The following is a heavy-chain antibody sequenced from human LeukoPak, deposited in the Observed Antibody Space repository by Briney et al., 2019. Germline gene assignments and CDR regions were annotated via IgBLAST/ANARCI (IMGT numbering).Heavy chain of an antibody. CDR2: INPNSGGT. D-gene: IGHD6-19*01. Sequence: ASVKVSCKASGYTFTGYYMHRVRQAPGQGLEWMGWINPNSGGTNYAQKFQGWVTMTRDTSISTAYMELSRLRSDDTAVYYCARGRSGWYEFPKNWFDPWGQGTLVTVSS. V-gene: IGHV1-2*04. J-gene: IGHJ5*02. CDR3: ARGRSGWYEFPKNWFDP. CDR1: GYTFTGYY.